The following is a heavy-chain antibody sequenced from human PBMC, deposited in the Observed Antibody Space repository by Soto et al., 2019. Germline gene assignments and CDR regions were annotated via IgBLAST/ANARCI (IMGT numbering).Heavy chain of an antibody. J-gene: IGHJ4*02. CDR2: ISGSGGST. CDR3: ASTPMVLTTPFDS. Sequence: EVQLLESGGGLVQPGGSLRLSCAASRFSFSNYVMTWVRQAPRKGLEWVSAISGSGGSTYYADSVKGRFTISRDNSKNTLYLQMHSLRAEDTAVYYCASTPMVLTTPFDSWGQGTLVTVSS. V-gene: IGHV3-23*01. D-gene: IGHD5-18*01. CDR1: RFSFSNYV.